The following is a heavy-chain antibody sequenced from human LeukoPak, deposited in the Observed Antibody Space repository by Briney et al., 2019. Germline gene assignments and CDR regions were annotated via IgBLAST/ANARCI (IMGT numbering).Heavy chain of an antibody. Sequence: PSETLSLTCAVSGYSISSGYYWGWIRQPPGKGLEWIGSIYPSGSTYYNPSLKSRVTISVDTSKNQFSLKLSSVTAADTAVYDCARHLSAAIPDYWGQGTLVTVSS. D-gene: IGHD2-2*02. CDR3: ARHLSAAIPDY. CDR1: GYSISSGYY. V-gene: IGHV4-38-2*01. J-gene: IGHJ4*02. CDR2: IYPSGST.